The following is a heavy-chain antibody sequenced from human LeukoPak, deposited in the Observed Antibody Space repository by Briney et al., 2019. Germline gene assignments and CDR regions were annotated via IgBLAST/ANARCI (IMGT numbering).Heavy chain of an antibody. Sequence: GGSLRLSCAASGFTFSSYSMNWVRQAPGKGLEWVSYISSSSSTIYYADSVKGRFTISRDNAKNSLYLQMNSLRGEDTAVYYCARESLVAHFDYWGQGTLVTVSS. CDR2: ISSSSSTI. V-gene: IGHV3-48*01. CDR3: ARESLVAHFDY. J-gene: IGHJ4*02. CDR1: GFTFSSYS. D-gene: IGHD5-12*01.